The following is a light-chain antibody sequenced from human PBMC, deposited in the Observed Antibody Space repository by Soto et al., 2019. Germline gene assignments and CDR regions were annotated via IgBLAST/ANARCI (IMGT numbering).Light chain of an antibody. Sequence: QSVLTQPPSASGTPGQRVTISCSGSSSNIGSNTVNWYQQLPGTAPKLLIYSNNQRPSGVPARFSGSKSVTSASLAISGLQSEDEADYYCAAWDDSLNGYVFGTGTKVTVL. CDR2: SNN. CDR1: SSNIGSNT. V-gene: IGLV1-44*01. J-gene: IGLJ1*01. CDR3: AAWDDSLNGYV.